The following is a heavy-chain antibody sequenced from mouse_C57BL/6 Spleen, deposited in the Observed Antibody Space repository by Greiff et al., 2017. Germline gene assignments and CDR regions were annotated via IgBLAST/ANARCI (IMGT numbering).Heavy chain of an antibody. D-gene: IGHD2-3*01. CDR2: IDTSDSET. CDR3: ARENIYDGYYVRFAY. V-gene: IGHV1-52*01. Sequence: VQLQQPGAELVRPGSSVKLSCKASGYTFTSYWMHWVKQRPIQGLEWIGNIDTSDSETHYNQKFKDKATLTVDKSSSTAYMQLSSLTSEDSAVYYCARENIYDGYYVRFAYWGQGTLVTVSA. CDR1: GYTFTSYW. J-gene: IGHJ3*01.